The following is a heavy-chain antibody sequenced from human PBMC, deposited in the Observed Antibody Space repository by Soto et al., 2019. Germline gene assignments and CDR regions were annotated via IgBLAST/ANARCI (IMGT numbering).Heavy chain of an antibody. D-gene: IGHD3-10*01. CDR1: GFTFSGYA. CDR2: ISYDGNNK. J-gene: IGHJ5*02. CDR3: ARAGHAVVRGIKTNWFDP. Sequence: QVQLVESGGGVVQSGRSLRLSCAASGFTFSGYAMYWVRQAPGKGLECVASISYDGNNKYYAASVKCRFTISRDNSKDTLYMQMESLRDEDTAVYYCARAGHAVVRGIKTNWFDPWGQGILVTVSS. V-gene: IGHV3-30*01.